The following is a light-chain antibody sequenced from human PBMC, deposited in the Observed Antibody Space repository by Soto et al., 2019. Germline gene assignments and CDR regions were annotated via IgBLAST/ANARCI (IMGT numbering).Light chain of an antibody. CDR2: ATS. CDR3: QQYNNWPKM. V-gene: IGKV3-15*01. J-gene: IGKJ1*01. Sequence: EIVITQSPATLSVSPGERATLSFRASHRVSSYLAWYQQKPGQAPRLLIYATSTRATGIPARFSGSGSGTEFTLTISSLQSEDFAVYYCQQYNNWPKMFGQGTKVDIK. CDR1: HRVSSY.